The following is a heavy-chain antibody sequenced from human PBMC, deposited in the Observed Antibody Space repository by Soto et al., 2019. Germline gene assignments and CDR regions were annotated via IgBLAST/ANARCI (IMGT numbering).Heavy chain of an antibody. CDR1: GFTYTRYS. CDR2: ISSNTNYI. CDR3: ARESEDLTSNFDY. Sequence: EVQLVESGGGLVQPGGSLRLSCAASGFTYTRYSMNWVRQAPGKGLEWVSSISSNTNYIYYGDSMKGRFTISRDNAKNSVYLEMNSLRAEDAAVYYCARESEDLTSNFDYWGQGTLVTVSS. J-gene: IGHJ4*02. V-gene: IGHV3-21*06.